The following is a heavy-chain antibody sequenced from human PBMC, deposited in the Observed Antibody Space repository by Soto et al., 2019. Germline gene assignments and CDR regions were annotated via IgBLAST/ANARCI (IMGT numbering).Heavy chain of an antibody. D-gene: IGHD6-19*01. V-gene: IGHV3-7*03. J-gene: IGHJ4*02. CDR3: ARDRGSSYWYYFLDY. Sequence: SGFTFSNYWMSWVRQAPGRGLEWVASIKQDGGEKYYMDSVKGRFTISKDNAKNSLYLQLNSLRSDDTAVYYCARDRGSSYWYYFLDYWGQGTLVTVSS. CDR2: IKQDGGEK. CDR1: GFTFSNYW.